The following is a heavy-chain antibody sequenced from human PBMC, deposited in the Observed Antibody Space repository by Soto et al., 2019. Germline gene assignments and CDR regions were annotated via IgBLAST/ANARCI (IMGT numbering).Heavy chain of an antibody. Sequence: PSETLSLTCTVSGASISSYYWNWIRQPPGKGLEWIGYIDNSGGTNYNPSLKSRVSMSIDTSKNQFSLKLSSVTAADTAVYYCAREVELHSSSSLFGPSEYYFDYWGQGTLVTVS. CDR3: AREVELHSSSSLFGPSEYYFDY. J-gene: IGHJ4*02. V-gene: IGHV4-59*01. CDR2: IDNSGGT. D-gene: IGHD6-6*01. CDR1: GASISSYY.